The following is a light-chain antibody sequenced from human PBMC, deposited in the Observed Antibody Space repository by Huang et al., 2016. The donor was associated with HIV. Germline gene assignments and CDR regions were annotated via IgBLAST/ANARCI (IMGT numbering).Light chain of an antibody. V-gene: IGKV2-30*01. CDR3: MQGTHWPPT. CDR2: KVS. J-gene: IGKJ1*01. Sequence: DVVMTQSPLSLPVTLGQPASISCRSSESLVYSDGNTYLNWVQQRTGQPPRRLIYKVSNRDSGVPDRFSGSGSRTDFTLKISRVEAEDVGVYYCMQGTHWPPTFGQGTKVEIK. CDR1: ESLVYSDGNTY.